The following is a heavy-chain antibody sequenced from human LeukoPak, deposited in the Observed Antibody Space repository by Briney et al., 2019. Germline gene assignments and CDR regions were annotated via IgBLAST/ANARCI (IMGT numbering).Heavy chain of an antibody. J-gene: IGHJ6*03. V-gene: IGHV4-61*01. CDR1: GGSISSGSYY. Sequence: SETLSLTCTVSGGSISSGSYYWSWIRQPPGKGLEWIGYIYYSGSTNYNPSLKSRVTISVDTSKNQFSLKLSSVAAADTAVYYCARGKKITVVRGVIRNYYYYMDVWGKGTTVTVSS. CDR3: ARGKKITVVRGVIRNYYYYMDV. D-gene: IGHD3-10*01. CDR2: IYYSGST.